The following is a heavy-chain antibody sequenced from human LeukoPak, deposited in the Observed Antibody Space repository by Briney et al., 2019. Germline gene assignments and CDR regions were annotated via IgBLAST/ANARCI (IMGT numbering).Heavy chain of an antibody. J-gene: IGHJ1*01. D-gene: IGHD1-26*01. Sequence: ASVKVSCKASGYTVTSYDINWVRQATGQGLEWMGWMNPNSGDTGYAQKFQGRVTMTTDTSTSTAHMELSSLISEDTAVYYCARGGAGSIGMLFQHWGQGTLVTVSS. CDR3: ARGGAGSIGMLFQH. V-gene: IGHV1-8*01. CDR1: GYTVTSYD. CDR2: MNPNSGDT.